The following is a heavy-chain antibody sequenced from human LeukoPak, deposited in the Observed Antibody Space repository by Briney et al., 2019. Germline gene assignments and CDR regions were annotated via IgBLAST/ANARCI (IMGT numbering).Heavy chain of an antibody. Sequence: PSETLSLTCTVSGGSISSSSYYWGWIRQPPGKGLEWTGSIYYSGSTYYNPSLKSRVTISVDTSKNQFSLKLSSVTAADTAVYYCARENGSGSYSHYWGQGTLVTVSS. CDR1: GGSISSSSYY. V-gene: IGHV4-39*07. J-gene: IGHJ4*02. CDR2: IYYSGST. D-gene: IGHD3-10*01. CDR3: ARENGSGSYSHY.